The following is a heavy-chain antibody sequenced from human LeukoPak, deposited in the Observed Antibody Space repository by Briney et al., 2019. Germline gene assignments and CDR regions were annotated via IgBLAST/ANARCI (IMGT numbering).Heavy chain of an antibody. Sequence: GGSLRLSCAASGFTFDDYAMHWVRQAPGKGLEWVSGISWNSGSIGYADSVKGRFTISRDNAKNSLYLQMNSLRAEDTALYYCATVPYYYDKVFDYWGQGTLVTVSS. CDR2: ISWNSGSI. D-gene: IGHD3-22*01. CDR1: GFTFDDYA. J-gene: IGHJ4*02. V-gene: IGHV3-9*01. CDR3: ATVPYYYDKVFDY.